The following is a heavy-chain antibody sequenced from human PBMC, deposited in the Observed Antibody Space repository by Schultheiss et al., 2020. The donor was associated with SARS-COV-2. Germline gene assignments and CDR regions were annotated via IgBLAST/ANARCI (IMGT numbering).Heavy chain of an antibody. J-gene: IGHJ2*01. Sequence: SETLSLTCTVSGGSISSYYWGWIRQPPGKGLEWIGSVYYSGSTYYNPSLNSRVTISVDTSNNQFSLKLNSVTAADTAVYYCARTRGDYFNWYFDLWGRGTLVTVSS. CDR1: GGSISSYY. CDR2: VYYSGST. D-gene: IGHD4-17*01. V-gene: IGHV4-39*01. CDR3: ARTRGDYFNWYFDL.